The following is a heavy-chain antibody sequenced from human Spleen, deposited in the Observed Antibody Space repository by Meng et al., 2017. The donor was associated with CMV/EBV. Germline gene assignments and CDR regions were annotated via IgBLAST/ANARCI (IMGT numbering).Heavy chain of an antibody. D-gene: IGHD2-2*01. J-gene: IGHJ5*02. CDR3: ARGESYCSSTSCYFWFDP. CDR2: ISRSGSTI. Sequence: GGSLRLSCAASGFTFSSYWMNWVRQAPGKGLEWVSYISRSGSTIYYADSVKGRFTISRDNAKNSLYLQMNSLRAEDTAVYYCARGESYCSSTSCYFWFDPWGQGTLVTVSS. CDR1: GFTFSSYW. V-gene: IGHV3-48*04.